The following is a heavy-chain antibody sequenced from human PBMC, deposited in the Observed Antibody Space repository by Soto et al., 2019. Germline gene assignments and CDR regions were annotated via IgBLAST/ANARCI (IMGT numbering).Heavy chain of an antibody. CDR2: IHYSGTT. J-gene: IGHJ5*02. CDR1: GASISPYY. D-gene: IGHD5-18*01. CDR3: AGSNLRGYSYAYT. Sequence: SETLSLTCTVSGASISPYYLNWIRQTPGGGLEWLGYIHYSGTTKYTPSLETRVTMSLDTSKNQFSLNLSSVTAADTAIYYCAGSNLRGYSYAYTWAQGTLVTVS. V-gene: IGHV4-59*01.